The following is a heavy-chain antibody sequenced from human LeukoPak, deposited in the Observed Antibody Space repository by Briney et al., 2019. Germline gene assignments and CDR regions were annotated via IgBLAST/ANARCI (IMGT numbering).Heavy chain of an antibody. J-gene: IGHJ4*02. CDR3: ARDNRGSSWYDY. Sequence: GGSLRLSCEASGFTFSRYAMSWVRQAPGKGLEWVSAISGSGASTYYADSVKGRFTISRDNSKNTLYLQMNSLRAEDTAVYYCARDNRGSSWYDYWGQGTLVTVSS. V-gene: IGHV3-23*01. D-gene: IGHD6-13*01. CDR2: ISGSGAST. CDR1: GFTFSRYA.